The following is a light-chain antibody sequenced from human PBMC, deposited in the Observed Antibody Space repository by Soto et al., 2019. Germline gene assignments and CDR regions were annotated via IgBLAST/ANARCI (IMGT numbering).Light chain of an antibody. J-gene: IGLJ1*01. V-gene: IGLV1-44*01. CDR3: AAWDDSLNGYV. CDR2: SNN. CDR1: SSNIGSNT. Sequence: QYVLTQPPSASVTPSQRATISCSGSSSNIGSNTVNWYQQLPGTAPKLLIYSNNQRPSGVPDRFSGSKSGTSASLAISGLQSEDEADYYCAAWDDSLNGYVFGTGTKVTV.